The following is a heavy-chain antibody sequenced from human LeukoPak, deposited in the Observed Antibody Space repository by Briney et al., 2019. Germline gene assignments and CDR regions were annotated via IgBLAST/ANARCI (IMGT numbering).Heavy chain of an antibody. CDR3: ARDAGAPGGYSYGYGFDY. Sequence: SQTLSLTCAISGDSVSSNSAAWNWIRQSPSRGLEWLGRTYYRSKWYNDYAVSVKSRITINPDTSKNQFSLQLNSVTPEDTAVCYCARDAGAPGGYSYGYGFDYWGQGTLVTVSS. CDR2: TYYRSKWYN. J-gene: IGHJ4*02. V-gene: IGHV6-1*01. D-gene: IGHD5-18*01. CDR1: GDSVSSNSAA.